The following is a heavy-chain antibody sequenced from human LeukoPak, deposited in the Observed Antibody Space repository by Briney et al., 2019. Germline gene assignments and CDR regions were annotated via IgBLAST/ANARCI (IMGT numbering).Heavy chain of an antibody. CDR1: GGTFSSYA. J-gene: IGHJ4*02. CDR2: IIPIFGTA. D-gene: IGHD3-3*01. Sequence: ASVKVSCKASGGTFSSYAISWVRQAPGQGLEWMGGIIPIFGTANYAQKFQGRVTITTDESTSTAYMELSSLRSEDTAVYYCAIPRYTGGVLEWSNYFDYWGQGTLVTVSS. V-gene: IGHV1-69*05. CDR3: AIPRYTGGVLEWSNYFDY.